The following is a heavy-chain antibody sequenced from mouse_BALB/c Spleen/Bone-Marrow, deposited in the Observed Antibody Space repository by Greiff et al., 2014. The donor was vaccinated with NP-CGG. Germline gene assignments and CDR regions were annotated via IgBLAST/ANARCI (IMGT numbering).Heavy chain of an antibody. Sequence: VQLQQSGAELVKPGASVKLSCTASGFNIKDIYMHWVQQRPEQGLEWIGRIDPANGNTKYDPKFQGKATITADTSSNTAYLQLSSLTSEDTAVYSCVRSGGEGTPAFWGQGTLVTVSA. J-gene: IGHJ3*01. D-gene: IGHD3-1*01. CDR3: VRSGGEGTPAF. V-gene: IGHV14-3*02. CDR1: GFNIKDIY. CDR2: IDPANGNT.